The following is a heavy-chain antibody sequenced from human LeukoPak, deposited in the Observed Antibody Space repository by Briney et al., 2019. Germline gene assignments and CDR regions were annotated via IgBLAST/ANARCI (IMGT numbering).Heavy chain of an antibody. CDR2: IYSGGGNT. J-gene: IGHJ4*02. CDR3: AGGGAAADTFDY. V-gene: IGHV3-53*01. CDR1: GFIVSSNY. Sequence: GGSLRLSCAASGFIVSSNYMSWVRQAPGKGLEWVSVIYSGGGNTYYADSVKGRFTISRDNSKNTLYLQMNSLRAEDTAVYYCAGGGAAADTFDYWGRGALVTVSS. D-gene: IGHD6-13*01.